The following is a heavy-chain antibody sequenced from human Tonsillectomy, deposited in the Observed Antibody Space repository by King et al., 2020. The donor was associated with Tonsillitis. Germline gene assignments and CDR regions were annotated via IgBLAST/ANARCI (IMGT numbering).Heavy chain of an antibody. J-gene: IGHJ6*02. CDR2: INPSGGST. CDR1: GYTFTNYY. Sequence: QLVQSGAEVKKPGASAKVSCKASGYTFTNYYMHWVRQAPGQGLEWMGTINPSGGSTTYAQKFQGRVTMTRDTSTSTVYMELSSLRSEDTAVYYCARPPPLGYYYGMDVWGQGTTVTVSS. V-gene: IGHV1-46*01. CDR3: ARPPPLGYYYGMDV.